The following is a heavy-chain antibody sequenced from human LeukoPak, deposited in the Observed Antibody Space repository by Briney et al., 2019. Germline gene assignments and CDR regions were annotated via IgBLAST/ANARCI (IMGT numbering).Heavy chain of an antibody. CDR1: GYTFTGYY. V-gene: IGHV1-2*06. D-gene: IGHD2-15*01. CDR2: INPNSGGT. J-gene: IGHJ6*03. CDR3: ARETTTYCSGGSCYRNYMDV. Sequence: ASVKVSCKASGYTFTGYYMHGVRQAPGQGLEWMGRINPNSGGTNYAQKFQGRVTMTRDTSISTAYMELSRLRSDDTAVYYCARETTTYCSGGSCYRNYMDVWGKGTTVTVSS.